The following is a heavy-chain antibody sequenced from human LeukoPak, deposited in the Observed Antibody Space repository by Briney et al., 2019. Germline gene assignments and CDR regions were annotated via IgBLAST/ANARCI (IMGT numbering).Heavy chain of an antibody. Sequence: SETLSLTCTVSGGSVSRGSYYWSWIRQPPGKGLEWIGYIYYSGSTNYNPSLKSRVTISVDTSKNQFSLKLSSVTAADTAVYYCARDRCSSTSCYGYFDYWGQGTLVTVSS. V-gene: IGHV4-61*01. J-gene: IGHJ4*02. CDR1: GGSVSRGSYY. D-gene: IGHD2-2*01. CDR2: IYYSGST. CDR3: ARDRCSSTSCYGYFDY.